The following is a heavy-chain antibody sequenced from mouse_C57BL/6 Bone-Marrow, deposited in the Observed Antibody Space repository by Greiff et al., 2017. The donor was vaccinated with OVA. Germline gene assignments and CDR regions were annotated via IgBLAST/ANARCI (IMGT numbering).Heavy chain of an antibody. CDR2: IDPENGDT. CDR3: TTRYFDY. CDR1: GFNIKDDY. Sequence: EVKVEESGAELLRPGASVKLSCTASGFNIKDDYMHWVKQRPEQGLEWIGWIDPENGDTEYASKFQGKATITADTSSNTAYLQLSSLTSEDTAVYYCTTRYFDYWGQGTTLTVSS. V-gene: IGHV14-4*01. J-gene: IGHJ2*01.